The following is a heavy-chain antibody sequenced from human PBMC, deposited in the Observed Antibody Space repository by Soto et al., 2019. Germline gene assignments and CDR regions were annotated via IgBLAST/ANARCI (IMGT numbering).Heavy chain of an antibody. CDR2: IIPIFGTA. V-gene: IGHV1-69*01. Sequence: QVQLVQSGAEVKKPGSSVKVSCKASGGTFSSYAISWVRQAPGQGLEWMGGIIPIFGTANYAQKFQGRVTITADESTSTDYRELSSLRAEDKAVYYCARDRRICSSTRCQKDPFDLWGQGTMVTVSS. CDR3: ARDRRICSSTRCQKDPFDL. CDR1: GGTFSSYA. J-gene: IGHJ3*01. D-gene: IGHD2-2*01.